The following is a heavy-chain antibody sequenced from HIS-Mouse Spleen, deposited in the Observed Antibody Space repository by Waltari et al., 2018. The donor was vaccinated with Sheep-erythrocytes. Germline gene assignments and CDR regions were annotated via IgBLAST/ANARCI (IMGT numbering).Heavy chain of an antibody. CDR1: GGSISSSSYY. CDR3: ARLYYYDSSGYYFDY. Sequence: QLQLQESGPGLVKPSETLSLTCTVSGGSISSSSYYWGWIRQPPGKGPGWIGRIYYSGSHYYNQSLKRQVTISVDTSKNQFSLKLCSVTAADTAVYYCARLYYYDSSGYYFDYWGQGTLVTVSS. V-gene: IGHV4-39*01. J-gene: IGHJ4*02. CDR2: IYYSGSH. D-gene: IGHD3-22*01.